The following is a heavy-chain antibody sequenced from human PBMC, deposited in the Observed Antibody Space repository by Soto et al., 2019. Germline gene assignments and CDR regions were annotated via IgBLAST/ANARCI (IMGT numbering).Heavy chain of an antibody. J-gene: IGHJ2*01. D-gene: IGHD2-2*01. CDR1: GGSISSGGYY. V-gene: IGHV4-31*03. CDR3: ARHPGSDIVVVPAAKWYFDL. Sequence: QVQLQESGPGLVKPSQTLSLTCTVSGGSISSGGYYWSWIRQHPGKGLEWIGYIYYSGSTYYNPSLKSRVTISVDTSKNQFSLKLSSVTAADTAVYHCARHPGSDIVVVPAAKWYFDLWGRGTLVTVSS. CDR2: IYYSGST.